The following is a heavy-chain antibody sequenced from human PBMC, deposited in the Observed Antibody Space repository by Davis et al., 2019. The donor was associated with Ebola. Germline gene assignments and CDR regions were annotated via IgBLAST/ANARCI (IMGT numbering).Heavy chain of an antibody. CDR1: GYSISSGYY. CDR2: IYYSGST. Sequence: SETLSLACAVSGYSISSGYYCSWIRPPPGKGLEWIGYIYYSGSTNYNPSLKSRVTMSVDTSKNQFSLKLSSVTAADTAVYYCARQGSLGPGIAAHVFDYWGQGTLVTVSS. J-gene: IGHJ4*02. V-gene: IGHV4-61*01. D-gene: IGHD6-13*01. CDR3: ARQGSLGPGIAAHVFDY.